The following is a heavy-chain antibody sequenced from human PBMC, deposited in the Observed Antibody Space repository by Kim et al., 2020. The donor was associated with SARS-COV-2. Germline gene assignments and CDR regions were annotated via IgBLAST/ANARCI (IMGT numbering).Heavy chain of an antibody. V-gene: IGHV4-4*02. CDR3: ARDFTIFGVDPPFYYMDV. CDR2: IYHSGST. Sequence: SETLSLTCAVSGGSISSSNWWSWVRQPPGKGLEWIGEIYHSGSTNYNPSLKSRVTISVDKSKNQFSLKLSSVTAADTAVYYCARDFTIFGVDPPFYYMDVWGKGTTVTVSS. J-gene: IGHJ6*03. CDR1: GGSISSSNW. D-gene: IGHD3-3*01.